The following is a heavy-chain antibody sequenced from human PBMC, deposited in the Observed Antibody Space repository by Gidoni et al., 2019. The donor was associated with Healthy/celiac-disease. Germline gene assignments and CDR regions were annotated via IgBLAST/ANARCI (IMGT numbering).Heavy chain of an antibody. J-gene: IGHJ4*02. V-gene: IGHV3-30*02. CDR1: GCTFSSYG. CDR3: AKDVGKYDYIWGSYGEDYFDY. CDR2: IRYDGSNK. Sequence: QVQLVEAGGGVVQPGGSRRLSCAAAGCTFSSYGMHWGRKAPGKGREWVAFIRYDGSNKYSADSVKGRFTISRDNSKNTLYLQMNSLRAEDTAVYYCAKDVGKYDYIWGSYGEDYFDYWGQGTLVTVSS. D-gene: IGHD3-16*01.